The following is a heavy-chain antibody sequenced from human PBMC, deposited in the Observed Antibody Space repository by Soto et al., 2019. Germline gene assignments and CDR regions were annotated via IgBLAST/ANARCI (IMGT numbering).Heavy chain of an antibody. CDR3: AGGPQRDDCSSTSCYAGYYYYGMDV. D-gene: IGHD2-2*01. V-gene: IGHV3-11*05. J-gene: IGHJ6*02. Sequence: QVQLVESGGGLVKPGGSLRLSCAASGFTFSDYYMSWIRQAPGKGLEWVSYISSSSSYTNYADSVKGRFTISRDNAKNSLDLQMNSLRAEDTAVYYCAGGPQRDDCSSTSCYAGYYYYGMDVWGQGTTVTVSS. CDR1: GFTFSDYY. CDR2: ISSSSSYT.